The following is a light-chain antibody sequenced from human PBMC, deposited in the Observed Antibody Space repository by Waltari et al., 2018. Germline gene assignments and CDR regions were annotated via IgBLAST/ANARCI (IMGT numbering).Light chain of an antibody. CDR3: AVWDNSLNGVV. CDR2: GDN. V-gene: IGLV1-44*01. Sequence: QSVLTQPPSASGTPGQRVTIPCSGSSSNIGSNPVNWYQQLPGTAPSLLIYGDNRRPSGVPDRFSGSKSGTSASLAISGLQSEDEVDFYCAVWDNSLNGVVFGGGTKLTV. J-gene: IGLJ2*01. CDR1: SSNIGSNP.